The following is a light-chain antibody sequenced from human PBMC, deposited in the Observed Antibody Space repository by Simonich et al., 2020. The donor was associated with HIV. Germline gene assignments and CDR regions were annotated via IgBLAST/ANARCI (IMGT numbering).Light chain of an antibody. CDR1: QSISIW. CDR3: QQCDDVPYT. J-gene: IGKJ2*01. V-gene: IGKV1-5*03. CDR2: KAS. Sequence: DIQMTQSPSTLSASVGDRVTITCRASQSISIWLAWYQQKPGKAPKLLIYKASSLESGVPSRFSGSGSGTDFTFTISSLQPEDIATYYCQQCDDVPYTFGQGTKLEI.